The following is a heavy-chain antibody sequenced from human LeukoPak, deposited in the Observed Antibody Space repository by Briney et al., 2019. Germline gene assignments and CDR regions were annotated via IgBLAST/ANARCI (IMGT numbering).Heavy chain of an antibody. CDR1: GGSISSSSYY. CDR3: ARYSNGHFDY. D-gene: IGHD6-19*01. J-gene: IGHJ4*02. CDR2: IYYSGST. V-gene: IGHV4-39*01. Sequence: PSGTLSLTCAVSGGSISSSSYYWGWIRQPPGKGLEWIGNIYYSGSTYYNPSLKRPVTISGDTPKNQFSLRLSSVTAADTAVYYCARYSNGHFDYWGQGTLVTVSS.